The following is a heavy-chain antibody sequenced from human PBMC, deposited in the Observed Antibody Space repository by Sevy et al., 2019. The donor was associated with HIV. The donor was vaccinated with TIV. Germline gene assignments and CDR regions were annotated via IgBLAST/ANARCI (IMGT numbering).Heavy chain of an antibody. D-gene: IGHD1-26*01. CDR3: TRDQGELLIDY. J-gene: IGHJ4*02. Sequence: WGSLRLSCAASGFTFSSYSMNWVRQAPGKGLEWVSSISSTSSYIYYADSVKGRFTISRDNAKNSLYLQMSSLRAEDTAVYYCTRDQGELLIDYWGQGTLVTVSS. CDR2: ISSTSSYI. V-gene: IGHV3-21*01. CDR1: GFTFSSYS.